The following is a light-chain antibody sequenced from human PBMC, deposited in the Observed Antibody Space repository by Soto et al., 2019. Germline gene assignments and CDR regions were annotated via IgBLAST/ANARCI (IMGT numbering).Light chain of an antibody. CDR2: GAS. J-gene: IGKJ1*01. Sequence: EIVMTQSPATLSVSPGERATLSCRASQSVSSNLAWYQQKPGQAPRLLISGASTRATGIPARFSGSGSGTEFTLTISSLQSEDFAVYYWQQYNNWPSWTFGQGTKVEIK. CDR1: QSVSSN. V-gene: IGKV3-15*01. CDR3: QQYNNWPSWT.